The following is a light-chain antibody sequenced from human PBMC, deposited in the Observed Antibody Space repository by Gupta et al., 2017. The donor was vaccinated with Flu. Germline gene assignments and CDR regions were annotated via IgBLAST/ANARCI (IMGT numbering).Light chain of an antibody. J-gene: IGLJ3*02. Sequence: QLVLPQSPSASASLGASVTLTCTLSSGHSSYAIACHQQHPEKRPRYLMRRNSDGSHSTGDGIPDRFSGSSSGAARYLTIASLQSEDEDDYYCQTWGTGIRVFGGGTKLTVL. CDR1: SGHSSYA. CDR2: RNSDGSH. CDR3: QTWGTGIRV. V-gene: IGLV4-69*01.